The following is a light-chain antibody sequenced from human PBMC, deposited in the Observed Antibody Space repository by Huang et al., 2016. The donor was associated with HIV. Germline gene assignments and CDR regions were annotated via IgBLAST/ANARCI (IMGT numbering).Light chain of an antibody. V-gene: IGKV1-5*03. J-gene: IGKJ2*01. CDR1: EGISDW. CDR2: KAS. CDR3: QQYHSYST. Sequence: DIQMTQSPSTLSASVGDRVTITCRASEGISDWLAWYQQKPGKAPKLLIYKASNLEGGVPSRFSGSGSGTEFTLTISRRQPDDFATYYCQQYHSYSTFAQGTKLEIQ.